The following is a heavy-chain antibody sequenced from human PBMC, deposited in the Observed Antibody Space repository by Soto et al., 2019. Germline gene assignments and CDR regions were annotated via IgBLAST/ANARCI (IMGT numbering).Heavy chain of an antibody. Sequence: GGSLRLSCAASGFTFDDYAMHWVRQAPGKGLEWVSGISWNSGSIGYADSVKGRFTISRDNAKNSLYLQMNSLRAEDTALYYCAKDRSPGIAVAGITDYWGQGTLVTVSS. V-gene: IGHV3-9*01. CDR1: GFTFDDYA. J-gene: IGHJ4*02. D-gene: IGHD6-19*01. CDR2: ISWNSGSI. CDR3: AKDRSPGIAVAGITDY.